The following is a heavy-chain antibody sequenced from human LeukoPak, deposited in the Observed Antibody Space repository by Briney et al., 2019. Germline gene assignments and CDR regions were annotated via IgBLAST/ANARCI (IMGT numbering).Heavy chain of an antibody. J-gene: IGHJ4*02. Sequence: QPGGSPRLSCAASGFTVSSDFMSWVRQAPGKGLEWVSVIYSGQNTYYADSVKGRFTISRDNSKNTVYLQMNRLRVEDTAVYYCARGLEMTDPFGYWGQGTLVTVSS. CDR1: GFTVSSDF. CDR3: ARGLEMTDPFGY. D-gene: IGHD5-24*01. CDR2: IYSGQNT. V-gene: IGHV3-66*02.